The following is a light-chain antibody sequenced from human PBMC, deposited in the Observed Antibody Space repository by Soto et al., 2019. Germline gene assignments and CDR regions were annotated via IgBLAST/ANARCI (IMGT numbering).Light chain of an antibody. CDR2: AAS. CDR1: QSISNH. V-gene: IGKV1-39*01. CDR3: QQSYSSPPT. J-gene: IGKJ1*01. Sequence: DIQMTQSPSSLCASVEGRVMMPCRASQSISNHLNWYQQKPGKAPKLLIFAASSLQSGVPSRFSGSRSGPDFTLTISSLQPEDFATYYCQQSYSSPPTFGQGTKVDIK.